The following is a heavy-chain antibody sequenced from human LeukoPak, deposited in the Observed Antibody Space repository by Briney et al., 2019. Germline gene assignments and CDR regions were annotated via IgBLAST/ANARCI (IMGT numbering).Heavy chain of an antibody. D-gene: IGHD4-17*01. J-gene: IGHJ4*02. CDR3: ASGRRTTGY. CDR2: IYYSGST. CDR1: GGSISSYY. V-gene: IGHV4-59*01. Sequence: SETLSVTCTVSGGSISSYYWSWIRQPPGKGLEWIGYIYYSGSTNYNPSLKSRVTISVDTSKNQFSLKLNSVTAADTAVYYCASGRRTTGYWGQGTLVTVSS.